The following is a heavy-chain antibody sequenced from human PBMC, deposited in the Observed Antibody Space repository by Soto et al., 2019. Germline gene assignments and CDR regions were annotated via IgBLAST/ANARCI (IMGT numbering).Heavy chain of an antibody. Sequence: SETLSLTCPVSGGSISSGGYYWSWIRQHPGKGLEWIGYIYYSGSTYYNPSLKSRVTISVDTSKNQFSLKLSSVTAADTAVYYCARNYGPGYTFDYWGQGTLVTVS. CDR1: GGSISSGGYY. CDR2: IYYSGST. CDR3: ARNYGPGYTFDY. J-gene: IGHJ4*02. D-gene: IGHD3-10*01. V-gene: IGHV4-31*03.